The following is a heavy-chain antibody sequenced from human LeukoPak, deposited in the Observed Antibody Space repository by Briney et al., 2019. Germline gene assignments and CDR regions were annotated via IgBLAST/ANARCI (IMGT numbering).Heavy chain of an antibody. CDR2: IYSGGSI. J-gene: IGHJ4*02. V-gene: IGHV3-66*04. CDR1: GLTASSY. CDR3: ARPPYGGVDY. D-gene: IGHD4-23*01. Sequence: GGSLRLSCATSGLTASSYMRWVRQAPGKGLEWVSVIYSGGSIYYADSVKGRFTISRDKSKNTLYLQMNSLRAEDTAVYYCARPPYGGVDYWGQGTLVTVSS.